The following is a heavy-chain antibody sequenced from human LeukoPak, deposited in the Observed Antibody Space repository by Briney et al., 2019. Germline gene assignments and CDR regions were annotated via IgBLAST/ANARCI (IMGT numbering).Heavy chain of an antibody. J-gene: IGHJ6*03. CDR2: ISYDGSNK. Sequence: GGSLRLSCAASGFTFSSYAMHWVRQAPGKGLEWVAVISYDGSNKYYADSVKGRFTISRDNSKNTLYLQMNSLRAEDTAVYYCAREPLYFGVVTNYYYYYMDVWGKGTTVTVSS. CDR1: GFTFSSYA. CDR3: AREPLYFGVVTNYYYYYMDV. D-gene: IGHD3-3*01. V-gene: IGHV3-30*04.